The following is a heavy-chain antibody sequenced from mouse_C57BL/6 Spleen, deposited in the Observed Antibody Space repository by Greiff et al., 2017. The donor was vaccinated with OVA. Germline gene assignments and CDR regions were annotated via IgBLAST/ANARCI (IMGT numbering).Heavy chain of an antibody. Sequence: EVQLQQSGPELVKPGASVKISCKASGYSFTGYYMNWVKQSPEKSLEWIGEINPSTGGTTYNQKFKAKATLTVDESSSTAYMQLKSLTSEDSAVYYCARQRDSTPFAYWGQGTLVTVSA. V-gene: IGHV1-42*01. CDR3: ARQRDSTPFAY. CDR2: INPSTGGT. D-gene: IGHD2-5*01. J-gene: IGHJ3*01. CDR1: GYSFTGYY.